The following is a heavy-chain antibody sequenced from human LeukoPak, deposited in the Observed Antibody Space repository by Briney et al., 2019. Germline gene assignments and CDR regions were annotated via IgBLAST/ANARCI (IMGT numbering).Heavy chain of an antibody. V-gene: IGHV2-5*02. J-gene: IGHJ3*02. CDR2: IYWDDDK. CDR3: AHSEDYYGSVDAFDI. D-gene: IGHD3-10*01. CDR1: GFSLSTSGVG. Sequence: SGPTLVNPTQTLTLTCTFSGFSLSTSGVGVGWIRQPPGKALEWLAFIYWDDDKRYSPSLESRLTITKDTFKNQVVLTMTNMDPVDAATYYCAHSEDYYGSVDAFDIWGQGTMVTVSS.